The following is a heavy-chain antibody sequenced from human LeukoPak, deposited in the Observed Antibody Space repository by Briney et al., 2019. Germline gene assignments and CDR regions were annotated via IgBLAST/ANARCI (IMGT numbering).Heavy chain of an antibody. CDR2: INPNSGGT. CDR3: ARDRGGRYCSGGSCYSAGDKGGIDY. CDR1: GYTFTGYY. D-gene: IGHD2-15*01. V-gene: IGHV1-2*02. J-gene: IGHJ4*02. Sequence: ASVKVSCKASGYTFTGYYMHWVRQAPGQGLEWMGWINPNSGGTNYAQKFQGRVTMTRDTSISTAYMELSRQRSDDTAVYYCARDRGGRYCSGGSCYSAGDKGGIDYWGQGTLVTVSS.